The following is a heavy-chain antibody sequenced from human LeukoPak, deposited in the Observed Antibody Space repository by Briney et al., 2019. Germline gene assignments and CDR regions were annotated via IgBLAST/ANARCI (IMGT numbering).Heavy chain of an antibody. V-gene: IGHV3-74*01. Sequence: GGSLRLSCAASGNYWMHWVRQVPGKGLVWVSHINSDGSWTSYADSVKGRFTISKDNAKNTVYLQMNSLRAEDTAVYYCASFYETYWGRGTLVTVSS. D-gene: IGHD2/OR15-2a*01. CDR1: GNYW. J-gene: IGHJ4*02. CDR3: ASFYETY. CDR2: INSDGSWT.